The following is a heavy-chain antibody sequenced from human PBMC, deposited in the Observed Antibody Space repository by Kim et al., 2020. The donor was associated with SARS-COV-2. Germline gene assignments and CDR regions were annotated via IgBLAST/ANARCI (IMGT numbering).Heavy chain of an antibody. V-gene: IGHV1-69*01. J-gene: IGHJ3*02. CDR3: ARDNGYSGYDAFDI. Sequence: AQKFQGRVTITADESTSTAYMELSSLRSEDTAVYYCARDNGYSGYDAFDIWGQGTMVTVSS. D-gene: IGHD5-12*01.